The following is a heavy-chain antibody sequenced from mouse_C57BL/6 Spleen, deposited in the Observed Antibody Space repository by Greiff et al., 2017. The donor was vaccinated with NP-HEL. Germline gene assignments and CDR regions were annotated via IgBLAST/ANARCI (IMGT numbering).Heavy chain of an antibody. V-gene: IGHV1-64*01. D-gene: IGHD1-1*01. CDR1: GYTFTSYW. J-gene: IGHJ2*01. Sequence: QVQLQQPGAELVKPGASVKLSCKASGYTFTSYWMHWVKQRPGQGLEWIGLIHPNSGSTNYNEKFKSKATLTVDKSSSTAYMQLSSLTSEDSAVYYCARQDNYYYGSSLDDWGKGTTLTVSS. CDR2: IHPNSGST. CDR3: ARQDNYYYGSSLDD.